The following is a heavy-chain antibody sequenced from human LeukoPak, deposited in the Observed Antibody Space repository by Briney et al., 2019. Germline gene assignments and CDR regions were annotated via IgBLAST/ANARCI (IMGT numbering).Heavy chain of an antibody. Sequence: PGGSLRLSCAASGFTFSSYSVNWVRQAPGQGREWVSSISSRSSYIYYAATLNGRFTISRDNAKNSLYLQMNSPRAEDTGVYYCARELTGDAFDIWGQGTMVTVSS. CDR2: ISSRSSYI. V-gene: IGHV3-21*01. CDR1: GFTFSSYS. J-gene: IGHJ3*02. CDR3: ARELTGDAFDI. D-gene: IGHD2-8*02.